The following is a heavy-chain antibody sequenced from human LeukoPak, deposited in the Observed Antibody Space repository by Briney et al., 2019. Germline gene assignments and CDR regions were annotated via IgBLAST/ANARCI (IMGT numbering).Heavy chain of an antibody. Sequence: TGGSLRLSCAASGFTFSSYAMSWVRQAPGKGLEWVSAISGSGGSTYYADSVKGRFTISRDNSKNTLYLQMNSLRAEDTAVYYCAKGEPRAMGYCSSTSCYEDYWGQGTLVTVSS. J-gene: IGHJ4*02. CDR1: GFTFSSYA. V-gene: IGHV3-23*01. CDR3: AKGEPRAMGYCSSTSCYEDY. D-gene: IGHD2-2*01. CDR2: ISGSGGST.